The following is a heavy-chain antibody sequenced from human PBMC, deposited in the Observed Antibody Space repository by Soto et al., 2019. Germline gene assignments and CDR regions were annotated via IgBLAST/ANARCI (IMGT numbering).Heavy chain of an antibody. Sequence: GGSLRLSCAASGFTFDDYAMHWVRQAPGKGLEWVSGISWNSGSIGYADSVKGRFTISRDNAKNSLYLQMNSLRAEDTALYYCAKDLKTTVIHDAFDIWGQGTMVTVSS. CDR1: GFTFDDYA. V-gene: IGHV3-9*01. D-gene: IGHD4-17*01. CDR3: AKDLKTTVIHDAFDI. CDR2: ISWNSGSI. J-gene: IGHJ3*02.